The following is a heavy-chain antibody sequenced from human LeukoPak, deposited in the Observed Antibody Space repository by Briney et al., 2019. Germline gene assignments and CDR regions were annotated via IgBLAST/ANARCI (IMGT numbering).Heavy chain of an antibody. CDR1: GGSFSGYY. J-gene: IGHJ4*02. V-gene: IGHV4-59*01. Sequence: SETLSLTCAVYGGSFSGYYWSWIRQPPGKGLEWIGYIYYSGSTNYNPSLKSRVTISVDTSKNQFSLKLSSVAAADTAVYYCARDTMNYFDYWGQGTLVTVSS. D-gene: IGHD3-22*01. CDR3: ARDTMNYFDY. CDR2: IYYSGST.